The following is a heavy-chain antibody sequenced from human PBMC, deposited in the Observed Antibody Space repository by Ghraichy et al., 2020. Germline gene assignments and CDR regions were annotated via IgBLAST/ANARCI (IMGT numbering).Heavy chain of an antibody. J-gene: IGHJ4*02. CDR1: NGPFDSYY. CDR3: ARGRKSSQQLVPLPFDY. V-gene: IGHV4-34*01. D-gene: IGHD6-13*01. CDR2: INHSGST. Sequence: SETLSLKCAVYNGPFDSYYWSWIRQPPGKGLQWIGEINHSGSTKYNPSLKSRFTISVDRTKNQFSLRLSSVTAADTAVYYCARGRKSSQQLVPLPFDYWGQGTLVTVSS.